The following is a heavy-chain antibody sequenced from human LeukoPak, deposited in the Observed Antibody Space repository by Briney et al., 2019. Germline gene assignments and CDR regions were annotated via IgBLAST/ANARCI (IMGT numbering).Heavy chain of an antibody. D-gene: IGHD1-26*01. J-gene: IGHJ3*02. CDR3: ARVYRISLNDAFDI. Sequence: GASVKVSCKASGYTFIDHYIHWVRQAPGQGLEWMEWINPYSGATNFAQKFQGRVSMTRDTSISTAFMDLTTLTSDDTAVYYCARVYRISLNDAFDIWGQGTVVTVSS. CDR2: INPYSGAT. CDR1: GYTFIDHY. V-gene: IGHV1-2*02.